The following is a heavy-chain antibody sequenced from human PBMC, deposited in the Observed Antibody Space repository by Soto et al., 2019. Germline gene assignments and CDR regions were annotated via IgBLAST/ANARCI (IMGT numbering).Heavy chain of an antibody. J-gene: IGHJ5*02. V-gene: IGHV3-30*18. CDR1: GFTFSSYG. Sequence: GGSLRLSCAASGFTFSSYGMHWVRQAPGKGLEWVAVISYDGSNKYYADSVKGRFTISRDNSKNTLYLQMNSLRAEDTAVYYCAKVLPTIPYDFWSGYYRFDPWGQGTLVTVSS. CDR2: ISYDGSNK. D-gene: IGHD3-3*01. CDR3: AKVLPTIPYDFWSGYYRFDP.